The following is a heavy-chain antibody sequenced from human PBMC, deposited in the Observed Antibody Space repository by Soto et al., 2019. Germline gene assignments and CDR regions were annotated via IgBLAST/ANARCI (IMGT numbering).Heavy chain of an antibody. D-gene: IGHD2-2*01. CDR3: AREVDCSSTSCYGMDV. CDR1: GYTFTGYY. V-gene: IGHV1-2*04. J-gene: IGHJ6*02. Sequence: ASVKVSCKASGYTFTGYYMHWVRQAPGQGLEWMGWINPNSGGTNYAQKFQGWVTMTRDTSISTAYMELSRLRSDDTAVYYCAREVDCSSTSCYGMDVWGQGTTVTVSS. CDR2: INPNSGGT.